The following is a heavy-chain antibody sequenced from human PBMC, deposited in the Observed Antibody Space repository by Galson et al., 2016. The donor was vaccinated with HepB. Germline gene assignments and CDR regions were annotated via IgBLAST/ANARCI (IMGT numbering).Heavy chain of an antibody. J-gene: IGHJ4*02. Sequence: SLRLSCAASGFSFSTFGMNWVRQGPGMNLEWISYISRSATTIYYAASVKGRFTIARDDAKDSLYLQMDSLRDEDTAVYYCARDQTPQLRGVHPGLDFWGQGTRVTVSS. D-gene: IGHD3-10*01. CDR1: GFSFSTFG. CDR2: ISRSATTI. CDR3: ARDQTPQLRGVHPGLDF. V-gene: IGHV3-48*02.